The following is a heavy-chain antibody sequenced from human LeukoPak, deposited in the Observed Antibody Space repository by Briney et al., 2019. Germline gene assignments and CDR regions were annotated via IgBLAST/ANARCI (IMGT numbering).Heavy chain of an antibody. J-gene: IGHJ4*02. CDR2: IRYDGSNK. V-gene: IGHV3-30*02. CDR3: PTSDTALCIAVAAQGRGDVFDY. CDR1: GFTFRSCY. Sequence: WGSLTLSCAVSGFTFRSCYIRWGSQAPGKGLEWGAFIRYDGSNKYYADSVKGRFTISRDNSKNTLYLQMNSLRAEDTAVYYCPTSDTALCIAVAAQGRGDVFDYWGQGTLVTVSS. D-gene: IGHD6-19*01.